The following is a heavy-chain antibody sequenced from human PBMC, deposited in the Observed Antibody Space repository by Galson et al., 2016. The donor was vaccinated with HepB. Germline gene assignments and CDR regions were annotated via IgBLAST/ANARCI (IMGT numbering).Heavy chain of an antibody. Sequence: CAISGDSVSSNSAAWNWIRQSPSRGLEWLRRTYYRSKWFNNDAVSVKSRITINPDTSKNQFSLQLNSVTPEDTAVYYCARGTRAFFDYWGQGTLVTVSS. CDR3: ARGTRAFFDY. V-gene: IGHV6-1*01. CDR1: GDSVSSNSAA. J-gene: IGHJ4*02. CDR2: TYYRSKWFN. D-gene: IGHD1-1*01.